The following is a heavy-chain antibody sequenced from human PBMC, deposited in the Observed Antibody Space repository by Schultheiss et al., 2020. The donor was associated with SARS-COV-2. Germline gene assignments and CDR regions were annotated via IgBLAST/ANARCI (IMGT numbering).Heavy chain of an antibody. Sequence: SQTLSLTCTVSGGSISSYYCTWIRQPPGKGLECIAYIHHSGSTTYNPSLKSRVTISVDTSKNQFSLKLTSVTVADTALYYCARLGRQGAASYPDYWGQGTLVTVSS. D-gene: IGHD6-6*01. CDR3: ARLGRQGAASYPDY. V-gene: IGHV4-59*12. CDR2: IHHSGST. J-gene: IGHJ4*02. CDR1: GGSISSYY.